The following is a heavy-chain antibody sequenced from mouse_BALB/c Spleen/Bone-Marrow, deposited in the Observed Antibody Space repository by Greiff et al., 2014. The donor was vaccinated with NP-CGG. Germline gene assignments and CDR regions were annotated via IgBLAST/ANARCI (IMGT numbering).Heavy chain of an antibody. Sequence: VQGVESGPGLVAPSQSLSITCTVSGFSLTDYGINWVRQPPGKGLEWLGMIWGDGTTDYNSALRSRLSINKDNSRSQVFLKMNSLQTDDTARYYCARKKYGNYYAMGYWGQGTSVTVSS. CDR2: IWGDGTT. CDR3: ARKKYGNYYAMGY. J-gene: IGHJ4*01. CDR1: GFSLTDYG. V-gene: IGHV2-6-7*01. D-gene: IGHD2-10*02.